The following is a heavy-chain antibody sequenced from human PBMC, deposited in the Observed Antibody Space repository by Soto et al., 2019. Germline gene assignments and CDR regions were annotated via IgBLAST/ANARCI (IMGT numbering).Heavy chain of an antibody. V-gene: IGHV4-4*07. D-gene: IGHD2-21*02. J-gene: IGHJ4*02. CDR2: VFSSVSA. CDR3: ARDGMTTGDT. CDR1: GVAFRSYT. Sequence: SEALSLPCIVSGVAFRSYTWSWVRQPANKGLEWIGRVFSSVSATYNPSLKSRVSISMDTPENRISLKLDSVTAADAGVYFCARDGMTTGDTWGPGTLVTVSS.